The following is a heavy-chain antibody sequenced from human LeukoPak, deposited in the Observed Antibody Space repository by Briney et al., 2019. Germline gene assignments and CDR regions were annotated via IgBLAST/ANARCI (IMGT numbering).Heavy chain of an antibody. J-gene: IGHJ3*01. CDR2: IIPIFGTA. CDR1: GGTFSSYA. D-gene: IGHD3-22*01. Sequence: SVKVSCKASGGTFSSYAISWVRQAPGQGLEWMGGIIPIFGTANYTQKFQGRVTITADESTSTAYMELSSLRSEDTALYYCARDLLGFDDYYDSSGYYAFDFWGQGTMVTVSS. V-gene: IGHV1-69*13. CDR3: ARDLLGFDDYYDSSGYYAFDF.